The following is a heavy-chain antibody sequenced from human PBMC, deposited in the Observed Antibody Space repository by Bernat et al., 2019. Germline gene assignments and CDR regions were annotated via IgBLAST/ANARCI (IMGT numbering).Heavy chain of an antibody. J-gene: IGHJ6*04. CDR1: GFTVSSNY. CDR2: IYSSGST. Sequence: EVQLVESGGGLVQPGGSLRLSCAASGFTVSSNYMSWVRQAPGKGLEWVSVIYSSGSTYYADAVKGRFTISRDNSKNTLYLQMNSLRAEDTAVYYCARDQGDGYYYGYDHGMDAGGEGTTVTVSS. D-gene: IGHD5-24*01. CDR3: ARDQGDGYYYGYDHGMDA. V-gene: IGHV3-66*01.